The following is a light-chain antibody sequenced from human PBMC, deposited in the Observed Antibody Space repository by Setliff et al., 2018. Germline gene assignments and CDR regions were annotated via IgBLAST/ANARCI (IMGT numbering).Light chain of an antibody. CDR3: SSYTSNTFV. V-gene: IGLV1-44*01. CDR1: SSNIGSNT. J-gene: IGLJ1*01. Sequence: QSVLTQPPSVSGTPGQRVTISCSGSSSNIGSNTVNWYQQVPGTAPKLLIYSNNQRPSGVPDRFSGSRSGTSASLAISGLQSEDEADYYCSSYTSNTFVFAAGTKVTVL. CDR2: SNN.